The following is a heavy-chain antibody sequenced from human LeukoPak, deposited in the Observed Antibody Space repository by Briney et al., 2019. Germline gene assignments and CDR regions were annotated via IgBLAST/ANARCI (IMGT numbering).Heavy chain of an antibody. D-gene: IGHD3-9*01. CDR1: GFTFSSYW. CDR2: INSDMSTT. J-gene: IGHJ4*02. Sequence: GGSLRLSCTSSGFTFSSYWMHWVRQAPGKGLVWVSRINSDMSTTTYADSVKGRFTISRDNAKNTLFLQMNSLRAEDTAVYYCARAGRGLRFFDWLTYDYWGQGTLVTVSS. CDR3: ARAGRGLRFFDWLTYDY. V-gene: IGHV3-74*01.